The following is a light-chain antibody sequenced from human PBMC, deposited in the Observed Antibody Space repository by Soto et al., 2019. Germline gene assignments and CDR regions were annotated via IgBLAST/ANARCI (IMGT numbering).Light chain of an antibody. V-gene: IGKV1-12*01. CDR3: QQADSFPLT. CDR2: AAS. J-gene: IGKJ4*01. Sequence: DIQMTQSTSSVSASLGERLTITCRASQGINNWLAWYQQKPGKAPKLLISAASNLQSGVPSRFSGSGSGTEFTLTISSLQPEDFAIYYCQQADSFPLTFGGGTKVDIK. CDR1: QGINNW.